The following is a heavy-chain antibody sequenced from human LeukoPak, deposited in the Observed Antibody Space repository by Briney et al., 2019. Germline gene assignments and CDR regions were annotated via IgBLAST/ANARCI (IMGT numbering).Heavy chain of an antibody. V-gene: IGHV3-23*01. CDR2: ISGSGGST. J-gene: IGHJ4*02. D-gene: IGHD2-2*01. Sequence: GGSLRLSCAASGFSFSSYAMGWVRQAPGKGLEWVSAISGSGGSTYYADSVKGRFTISRDNSKNTLYLQMNSLRAEDTAVYYCAKDQDIVVVPAAQDWGQGTLVTVSS. CDR1: GFSFSSYA. CDR3: AKDQDIVVVPAAQD.